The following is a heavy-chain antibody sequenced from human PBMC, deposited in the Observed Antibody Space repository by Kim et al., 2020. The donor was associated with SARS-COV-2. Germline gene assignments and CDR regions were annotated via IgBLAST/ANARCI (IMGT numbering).Heavy chain of an antibody. CDR3: AKDPGTITFGGVIVIGAFDY. CDR1: GFTFSSYA. V-gene: IGHV3-23*01. CDR2: ISGSGGST. J-gene: IGHJ4*02. D-gene: IGHD3-16*02. Sequence: GGSLRLSCAASGFTFSSYARSWVRQAPGKGLEWVSAISGSGGSTYYADSVKGRFTISRDNSKNTLYLQMNSLRAEDTAVYYCAKDPGTITFGGVIVIGAFDYWGQGTLVTVSS.